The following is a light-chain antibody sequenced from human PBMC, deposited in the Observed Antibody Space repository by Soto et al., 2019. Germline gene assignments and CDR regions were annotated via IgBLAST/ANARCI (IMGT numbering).Light chain of an antibody. V-gene: IGLV2-14*01. CDR1: SSDVGGYKF. CDR3: LSYTSANTRV. Sequence: QSVLTQPASVSGSPGQSITISCTGTSSDVGGYKFVSWYQHHPGKAPKLMIYEVNNRPSGVSNRFSGSKSGNTASLTISGLQPEDEADYYCLSYTSANTRVFGGGTQLPS. J-gene: IGLJ3*02. CDR2: EVN.